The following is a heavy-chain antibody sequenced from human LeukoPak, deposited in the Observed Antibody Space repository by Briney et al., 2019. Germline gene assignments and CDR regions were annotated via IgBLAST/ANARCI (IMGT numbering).Heavy chain of an antibody. V-gene: IGHV1-69*13. Sequence: GASVKVSCKASGGTFSSYAISWVRQAPGQGLEWMGGIIPIFGTANYAQKFQGRVTITADESTSTAYMELSSLRSEDTAVYYCAREGLKSSSWIFDAFDIWGQGTMVTVSS. CDR1: GGTFSSYA. CDR3: AREGLKSSSWIFDAFDI. J-gene: IGHJ3*02. D-gene: IGHD6-13*01. CDR2: IIPIFGTA.